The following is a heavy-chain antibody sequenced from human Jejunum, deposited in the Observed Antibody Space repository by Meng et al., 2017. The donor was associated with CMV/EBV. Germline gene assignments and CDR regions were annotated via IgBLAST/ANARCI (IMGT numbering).Heavy chain of an antibody. D-gene: IGHD2-2*01. V-gene: IGHV3-33*06. CDR2: IWYDGNKK. CDR1: YG. CDR3: AKDYTHFCTSTTCYPPEH. Sequence: YGIHWVRQVPGKGLEWVAVIWYDGNKKFYADSVKGRFTISRDNSKNTVYLQMNSLGGEDTAVYYCAKDYTHFCTSTTCYPPEHWGQGTLVTVSS. J-gene: IGHJ1*01.